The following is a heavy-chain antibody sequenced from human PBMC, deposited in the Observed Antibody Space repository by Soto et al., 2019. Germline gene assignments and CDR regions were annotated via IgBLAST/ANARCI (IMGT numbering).Heavy chain of an antibody. Sequence: QVQLVQSGAEVKKPGASVKVSCKASGYTFTSYAMHWVRQAPGQRLEWMGWIDAGNGNTKYSQKFQGRVTITRDTSASTAYMELSSLRSEDTAVYYCARGRYSYGYRWFDPWGQGTLVTVSS. D-gene: IGHD5-18*01. CDR2: IDAGNGNT. CDR3: ARGRYSYGYRWFDP. CDR1: GYTFTSYA. V-gene: IGHV1-3*01. J-gene: IGHJ5*02.